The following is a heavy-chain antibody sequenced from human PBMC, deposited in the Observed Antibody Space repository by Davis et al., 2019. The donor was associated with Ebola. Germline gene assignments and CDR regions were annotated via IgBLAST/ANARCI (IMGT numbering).Heavy chain of an antibody. J-gene: IGHJ4*02. CDR2: IYPSDSDT. V-gene: IGHV5-51*01. D-gene: IGHD3-10*01. Sequence: PGGSLRLSCKGSGSTFTSYWIGWVRQMPGKGREWMGVIYPSDSDTSYSPSFQGQLTISGDKSISTVYLQWSSLRASDTAMYYCARSYGSWTYPDYWGQGTLVTVSS. CDR3: ARSYGSWTYPDY. CDR1: GSTFTSYW.